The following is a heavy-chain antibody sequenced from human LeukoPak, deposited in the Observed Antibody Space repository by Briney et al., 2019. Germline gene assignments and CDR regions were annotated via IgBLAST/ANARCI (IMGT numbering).Heavy chain of an antibody. CDR3: ARVGYSYVAFDI. CDR2: IYHTGNI. V-gene: IGHV4-4*02. D-gene: IGHD5-18*01. J-gene: IGHJ3*02. CDR1: GGSISSSNW. Sequence: PSETLSLTCAVSGGSISSSNWWSWVRQPPGKGLEWIGEIYHTGNINYNPSLKSRVTISVDKSKNQFSLKLSPVTAADPAVYYCARVGYSYVAFDIRGQGTMVTVSS.